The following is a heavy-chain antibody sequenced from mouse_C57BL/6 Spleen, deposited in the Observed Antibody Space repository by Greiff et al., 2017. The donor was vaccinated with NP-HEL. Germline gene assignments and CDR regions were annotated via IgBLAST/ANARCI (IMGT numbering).Heavy chain of an antibody. Sequence: EVQRVESGPELVKPGASVKIPCKASGYTFTDYNMDWVKQSHGKSLEWIGDINPNNGGTIYNQKFKGKATLTVDKSSSTAYMELRSLTSEDTAVYYCARGTTTVVAGMDYWGQGTSVTVSS. CDR1: GYTFTDYN. CDR3: ARGTTTVVAGMDY. CDR2: INPNNGGT. V-gene: IGHV1-18*01. J-gene: IGHJ4*01. D-gene: IGHD1-1*01.